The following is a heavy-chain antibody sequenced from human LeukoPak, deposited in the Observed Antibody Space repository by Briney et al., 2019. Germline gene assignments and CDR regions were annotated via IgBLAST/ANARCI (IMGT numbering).Heavy chain of an antibody. V-gene: IGHV3-30*02. CDR2: IRYDGSNK. J-gene: IGHJ6*03. CDR3: AKGGGYEAQYYYYYLDV. D-gene: IGHD5-12*01. Sequence: PGGSLRLSCAASGFTFSSYGMHWVRQAPSKGLEWVAFIRYDGSNKYYADSVKGRFTISRDNSKNTLYLQMKSLRAEDTAVYYCAKGGGYEAQYYYYYLDVWGKGTTVTISS. CDR1: GFTFSSYG.